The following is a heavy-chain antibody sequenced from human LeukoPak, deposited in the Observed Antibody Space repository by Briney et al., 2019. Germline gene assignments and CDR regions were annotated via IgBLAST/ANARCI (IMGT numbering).Heavy chain of an antibody. V-gene: IGHV1-2*04. Sequence: GASVKVSCKASGYTFTGYYMHWVRQAPGQGLEWMGWINPNSGGTNYAQKFQGWVTMTRDTSISTAYMELSRLRSEDTAVYYCATSWAYGSGSYYTTYFDYWGQGTLVTVSS. CDR3: ATSWAYGSGSYYTTYFDY. CDR2: INPNSGGT. J-gene: IGHJ4*02. CDR1: GYTFTGYY. D-gene: IGHD3-10*01.